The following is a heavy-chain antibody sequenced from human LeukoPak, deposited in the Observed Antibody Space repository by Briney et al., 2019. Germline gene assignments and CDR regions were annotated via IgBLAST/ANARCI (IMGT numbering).Heavy chain of an antibody. D-gene: IGHD6-13*01. CDR1: GYTFTGYY. J-gene: IGHJ4*02. CDR3: AREGIAAAGEISFDY. Sequence: EASVKVSCKASGYTFTGYYMHWVRQAPGQGLEWMGWINPNSGGTNYAQKFQGRVTMTRDTSINTAYMELSRLRSDDAAVYYCAREGIAAAGEISFDYWGQGTLVTVSS. CDR2: INPNSGGT. V-gene: IGHV1-2*02.